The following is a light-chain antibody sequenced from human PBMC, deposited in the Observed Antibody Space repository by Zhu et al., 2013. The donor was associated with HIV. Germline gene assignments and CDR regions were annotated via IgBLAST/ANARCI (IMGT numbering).Light chain of an antibody. CDR2: WAS. J-gene: IGKJ4*01. CDR1: QSVLYSSNNKNY. Sequence: DIVMTQSPDSLAVSLGERATINCKSSQSVLYSSNNKNYLAWYQHKPGQPPKLLIYWASNRASGVPDRFSGSGSGTDFTLTISSLQPEDCGSYYCQQYFGYPLTFGGGTKVEIK. CDR3: QQYFGYPLT. V-gene: IGKV4-1*01.